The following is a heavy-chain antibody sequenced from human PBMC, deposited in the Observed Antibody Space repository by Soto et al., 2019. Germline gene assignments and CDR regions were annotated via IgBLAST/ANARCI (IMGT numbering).Heavy chain of an antibody. CDR2: IRSKANSYAT. V-gene: IGHV3-73*01. J-gene: IGHJ6*03. CDR1: GFTFSGSA. Sequence: GGSLRLSCAASGFTFSGSAMHWGRQASWKGLEWVGRIRSKANSYATAYAASVKGRFTISRDDSKNTAYLQMNSLKTEDTAVYYCTRHIGYSGYDYYYYYMDVWGKGTTVTVS. CDR3: TRHIGYSGYDYYYYYMDV. D-gene: IGHD5-12*01.